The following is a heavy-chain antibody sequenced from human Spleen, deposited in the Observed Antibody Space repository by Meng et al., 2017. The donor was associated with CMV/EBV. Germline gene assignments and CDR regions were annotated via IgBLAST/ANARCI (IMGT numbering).Heavy chain of an antibody. CDR3: ARGELGSAYGAFDI. V-gene: IGHV3-23*01. J-gene: IGHJ3*02. CDR1: GFTFSSYA. CDR2: ISGSGGST. D-gene: IGHD1-26*01. Sequence: GESLKISCAASGFTFSSYAMSWVRQAPGKGLEWVSAISGSGGSTYYADSVKGRFTISRDNSKNTLYLQMNSLRAEDTAVYYCARGELGSAYGAFDIWGQGTMVTVSS.